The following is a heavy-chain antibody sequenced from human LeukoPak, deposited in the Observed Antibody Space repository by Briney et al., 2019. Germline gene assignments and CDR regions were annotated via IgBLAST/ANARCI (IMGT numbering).Heavy chain of an antibody. D-gene: IGHD2-2*01. CDR3: ASTATCSF. J-gene: IGHJ3*01. Sequence: GGSLRLSCAVSGFTFSNYWMTWVRQAPGKGLEWVANIKQDGSEKNYVYSVKGRFTISRDNAQNSLYLQMNSLRAEDTAVYYCASTATCSFWGQGTMVTVSS. CDR2: IKQDGSEK. V-gene: IGHV3-7*01. CDR1: GFTFSNYW.